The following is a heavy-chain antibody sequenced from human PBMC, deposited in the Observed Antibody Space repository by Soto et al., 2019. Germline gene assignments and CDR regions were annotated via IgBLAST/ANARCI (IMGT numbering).Heavy chain of an antibody. CDR1: GGSFSGYY. D-gene: IGHD3-16*01. CDR3: VRDGGSGHFDY. Sequence: LSLTFAVYGGSFSGYYWSWIRQPPGKGLEWIGEINHSGSTNYNPSLKSRVTISVDTSKNQFSLKLSSVTAADTAVYYCVRDGGSGHFDYWGLGALVTVSS. CDR2: INHSGST. V-gene: IGHV4-34*01. J-gene: IGHJ4*02.